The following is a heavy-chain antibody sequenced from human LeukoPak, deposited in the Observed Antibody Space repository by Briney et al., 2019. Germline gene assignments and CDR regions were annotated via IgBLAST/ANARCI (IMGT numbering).Heavy chain of an antibody. CDR1: GASINTYY. CDR2: IYYSGTT. Sequence: SETLSLTCTVSGASINTYYWSWIRQPPGKGLEWIGYIYYSGTTSYNPSLETRVTISIDTSKNQFSLKLSSVAAADTAVYYCARVLRPMASQYYFDYWGQGTLVTVSS. V-gene: IGHV4-59*01. D-gene: IGHD3-10*01. J-gene: IGHJ4*02. CDR3: ARVLRPMASQYYFDY.